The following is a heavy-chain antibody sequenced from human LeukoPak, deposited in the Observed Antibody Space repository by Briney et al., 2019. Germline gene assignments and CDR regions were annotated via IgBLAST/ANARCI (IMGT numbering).Heavy chain of an antibody. V-gene: IGHV5-51*01. CDR1: GYRFSDYW. CDR3: AKYYYDRSVGPFDY. CDR2: IYPGDSAI. J-gene: IGHJ4*02. D-gene: IGHD3-22*01. Sequence: GESLKISCKGSGYRFSDYWIGWVRQMPGKGLEWMGIIYPGDSAIRYSPSFQGQVTFSADKSISTAYLQWSSLKASDTAMYYCAKYYYDRSVGPFDYWGQGTLVTVSS.